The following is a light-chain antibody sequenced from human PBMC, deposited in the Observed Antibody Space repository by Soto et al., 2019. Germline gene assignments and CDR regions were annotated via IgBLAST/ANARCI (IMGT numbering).Light chain of an antibody. CDR3: QQYYYWPLT. J-gene: IGKJ4*01. CDR1: QGVGRS. Sequence: EILMTQSPATLSISPGEGATLSCRASQGVGRSVAWYQQTPDQSPRLLIYSASTRASGVPARFSGSGSGTEFTLTISSLQSEDFAVYSCQQYYYWPLTFGGGTKVEIK. CDR2: SAS. V-gene: IGKV3-15*01.